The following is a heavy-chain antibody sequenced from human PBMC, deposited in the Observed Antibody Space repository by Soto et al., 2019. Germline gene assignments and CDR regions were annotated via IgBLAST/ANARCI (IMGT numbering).Heavy chain of an antibody. V-gene: IGHV3-7*01. CDR1: GFSFSSYW. CDR2: INHDGGEK. D-gene: IGHD3-9*01. CDR3: ARDLSPACDIFIGRDAFDI. Sequence: EAQLVESGGGLVQPGGSLRLSCAASGFSFSSYWMTWVRQAPGKGREWVANINHDGGEKYYVDSVRGRLTISRHNGKKLPYRQMNSLSAAETAVYFGARDLSPACDIFIGRDAFDIWGQGTMVTVSS. J-gene: IGHJ3*02.